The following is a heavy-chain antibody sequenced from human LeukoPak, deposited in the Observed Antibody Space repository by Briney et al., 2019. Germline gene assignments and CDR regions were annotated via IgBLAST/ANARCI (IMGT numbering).Heavy chain of an antibody. CDR2: IASDGSST. CDR1: GFTFSSYW. CDR3: AKEFNRGLPDY. Sequence: GGSLRLSCAASGFTFSSYWMNWVRQAPGKGLVWVSRIASDGSSTTYADSVKGRFSISRDNAKNTLYLQMNSLRVEDTAVYYCAKEFNRGLPDYWGQGTLVTVPS. D-gene: IGHD2-21*01. V-gene: IGHV3-74*01. J-gene: IGHJ4*02.